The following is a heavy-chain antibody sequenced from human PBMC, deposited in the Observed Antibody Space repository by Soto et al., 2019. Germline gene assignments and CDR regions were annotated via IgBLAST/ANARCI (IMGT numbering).Heavy chain of an antibody. J-gene: IGHJ4*02. V-gene: IGHV4-59*01. D-gene: IGHD4-17*01. CDR2: IYYSGST. Sequence: PSETLSLTCTVSGGSISSYYWSWIRQPPGKGLEWIGYIYYSGSTNYNPSLKSRVTISVDTSKNQFSLKLSSVTAADTAVYYCGRAYGGYVFDYWGQGTLVTVSS. CDR3: GRAYGGYVFDY. CDR1: GGSISSYY.